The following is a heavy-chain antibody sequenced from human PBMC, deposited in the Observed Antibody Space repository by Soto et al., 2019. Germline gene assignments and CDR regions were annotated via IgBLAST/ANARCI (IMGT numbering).Heavy chain of an antibody. Sequence: EVQLLESGGGLVQPGGSLRLSCAASGFTFGNYAMIWVRQAPGKGLEWVSTISGGGDGTYYADSVRGRFTISRENSRNTVSLKMNSLRAEDTGVYYCAKKGLGSLATYCSTGDCHYAFDIWGQGTMVTVSS. CDR2: ISGGGDGT. J-gene: IGHJ3*02. CDR1: GFTFGNYA. V-gene: IGHV3-23*01. CDR3: AKKGLGSLATYCSTGDCHYAFDI. D-gene: IGHD2-15*01.